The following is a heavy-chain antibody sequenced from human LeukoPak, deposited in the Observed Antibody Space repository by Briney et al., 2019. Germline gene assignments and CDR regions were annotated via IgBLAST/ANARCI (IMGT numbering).Heavy chain of an antibody. V-gene: IGHV4-39*01. CDR3: ARHSEPKYDSSGYYLEY. CDR2: IYYSGST. Sequence: SETLSLTCTVSGGSISSSSYYWGWIRQPPGKGLEWIGSIYYSGSTYYNPSLKSRVTISVDTSKNQFSLKLSSVTAADTAVYYCARHSEPKYDSSGYYLEYWGQGTLVTVSS. CDR1: GGSISSSSYY. D-gene: IGHD3-22*01. J-gene: IGHJ4*02.